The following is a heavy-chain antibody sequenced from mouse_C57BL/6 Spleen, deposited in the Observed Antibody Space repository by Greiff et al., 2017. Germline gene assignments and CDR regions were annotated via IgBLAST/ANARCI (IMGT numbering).Heavy chain of an antibody. D-gene: IGHD1-1*01. J-gene: IGHJ4*01. CDR3: ARGYYGSSYDYAMDY. Sequence: EVKLQESGPGLVKPSQSLSLTCSVTGYSITSGYYWNWIRQFPGNKLEWMGYISYDGSNNYNPSLKNRISITRDTSKNQFFLKLNSVTTEDTATYYCARGYYGSSYDYAMDYWGQGTSVTVSS. CDR1: GYSITSGYY. CDR2: ISYDGSN. V-gene: IGHV3-6*01.